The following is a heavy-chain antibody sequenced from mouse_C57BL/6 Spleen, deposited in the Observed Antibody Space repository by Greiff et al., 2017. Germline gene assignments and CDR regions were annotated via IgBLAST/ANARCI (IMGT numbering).Heavy chain of an antibody. J-gene: IGHJ3*01. Sequence: VQLVESGAELARPGASVKMSCKASGYTFTSYTMHWVKQRPGQGLEWIGYINPSSGYTKYNQKFKDKATLTADKSSSTAYMQLSSLTSEDSAVYYCAREGTMVTTGAWFAYWGQGTLVTVSA. CDR1: GYTFTSYT. CDR2: INPSSGYT. V-gene: IGHV1-4*01. D-gene: IGHD2-1*01. CDR3: AREGTMVTTGAWFAY.